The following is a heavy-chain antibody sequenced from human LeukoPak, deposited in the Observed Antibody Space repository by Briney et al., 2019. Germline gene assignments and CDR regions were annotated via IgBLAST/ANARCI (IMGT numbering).Heavy chain of an antibody. V-gene: IGHV3-30-3*01. CDR3: ARVVSSGWYSLEY. D-gene: IGHD6-19*01. CDR1: GFTISSYA. Sequence: GGSLRLSCAASGFTISSYAMHWVRQAPGKGLEWVAVMSYDGSNKYSAGSVKGRFTISRDNSKNTLYLQMNSLRDEDTAVYYCARVVSSGWYSLEYWGQGTLVTVSS. CDR2: MSYDGSNK. J-gene: IGHJ4*02.